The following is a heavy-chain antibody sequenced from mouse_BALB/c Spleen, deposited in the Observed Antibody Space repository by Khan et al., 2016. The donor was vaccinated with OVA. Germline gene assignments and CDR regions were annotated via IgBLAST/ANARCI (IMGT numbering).Heavy chain of an antibody. CDR1: GYTFTSYW. D-gene: IGHD2-2*01. J-gene: IGHJ2*01. Sequence: QVQLQQSGAELVRPGASVKLSCKASGYTFTSYWINWVKQRPGQGLEWIGNIYPSDTYTNYNQKFKDKATLTVDKSSSTAYMQLSSPTSEDSAVYYCTRWDGYGFDYWGQGTTLTVSS. V-gene: IGHV1-69*02. CDR2: IYPSDTYT. CDR3: TRWDGYGFDY.